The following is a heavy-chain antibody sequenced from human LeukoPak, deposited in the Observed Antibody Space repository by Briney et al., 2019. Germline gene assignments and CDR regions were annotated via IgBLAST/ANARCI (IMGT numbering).Heavy chain of an antibody. V-gene: IGHV3-23*01. CDR1: GFTFSSYA. Sequence: GGSLRLSCAASGFTFSSYAMSWVRQAPGKGLEWVSAISGSGGSTYYADSVKGRLTISRDNSKNTLYLQMNSLRAEDTAVYYCAKDLGFGYRYGAWGNDYWGQGTLVTVSS. D-gene: IGHD5-18*01. J-gene: IGHJ4*02. CDR3: AKDLGFGYRYGAWGNDY. CDR2: ISGSGGST.